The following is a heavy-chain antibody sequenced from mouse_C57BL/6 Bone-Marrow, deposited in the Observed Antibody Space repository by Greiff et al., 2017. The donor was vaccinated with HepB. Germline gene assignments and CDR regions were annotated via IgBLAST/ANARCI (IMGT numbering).Heavy chain of an antibody. D-gene: IGHD2-1*01. V-gene: IGHV1-61*01. J-gene: IGHJ2*01. CDR1: GYTFTSYW. Sequence: VQLQQPGAELVRPGSSVKLSCKASGYTFTSYWMDWVKQRPGQGLEWIGNIYPSDSETHYNQKFKDKATLPVDKSSSTAYMQLSSLTSEDSAVYYCASNLYGNYFDYWGQGTTLTVSS. CDR3: ASNLYGNYFDY. CDR2: IYPSDSET.